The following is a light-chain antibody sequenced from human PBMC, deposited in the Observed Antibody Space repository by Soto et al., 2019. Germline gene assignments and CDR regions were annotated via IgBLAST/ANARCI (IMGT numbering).Light chain of an antibody. J-gene: IGKJ1*01. CDR2: GAS. CDR1: QSVTSTY. Sequence: EIVLTPAPGTLFLSPGERATLSCRASQSVTSTYLAWYQQKPGQAPRLLIYGASSRATGIPDRFSGSGSGTDFTLTISRLEPEDFAVYYSQQYGSSPETFGQGTKV. CDR3: QQYGSSPET. V-gene: IGKV3-20*01.